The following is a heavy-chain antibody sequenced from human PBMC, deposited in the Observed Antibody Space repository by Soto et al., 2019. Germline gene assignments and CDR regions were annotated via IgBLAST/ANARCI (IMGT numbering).Heavy chain of an antibody. CDR2: SSHSGST. J-gene: IGHJ5*01. Sequence: QVQLQQWGAGLLKPSETLSLTCAVYGGSFSGYYWSWIRQPPGKGLEWIGESSHSGSTNYNPSLKSRRTISVDTPKNQFSLKLSSVSAADTAGYYCARGLWLRSSLVSWGHGTLFTVYS. V-gene: IGHV4-34*01. CDR3: ARGLWLRSSLVS. D-gene: IGHD5-12*01. CDR1: GGSFSGYY.